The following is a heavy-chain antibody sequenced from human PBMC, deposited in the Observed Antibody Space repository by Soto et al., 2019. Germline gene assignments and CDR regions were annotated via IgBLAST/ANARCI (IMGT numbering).Heavy chain of an antibody. CDR2: IWYDGSNK. Sequence: PGGSLRLSCAASGFTFSSYGMHWVRQAPGKGLEWVAVIWYDGSNKYYADSVKGRFTISRDNSKNTLYLQMNSLRAEDTAVYYCARDGMRYYDSSGYSWFDPWGQGTLVTVSS. CDR1: GFTFSSYG. V-gene: IGHV3-33*01. D-gene: IGHD3-22*01. CDR3: ARDGMRYYDSSGYSWFDP. J-gene: IGHJ5*02.